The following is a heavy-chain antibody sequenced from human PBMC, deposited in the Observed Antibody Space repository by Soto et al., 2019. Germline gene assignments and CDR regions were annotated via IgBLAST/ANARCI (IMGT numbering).Heavy chain of an antibody. V-gene: IGHV3-21*01. Sequence: EVQLVESGGGLVKPGGSLRLSCAASGFTFSSYSMNWVRQAPGKGLEWVSSISSSSSYIYYAVSVKGRFTISSDNAKNSLYLQMNSLGAEDTAVYYGAREWSSSWPTFDCWGQGTLVTVSS. CDR2: ISSSSSYI. CDR1: GFTFSSYS. D-gene: IGHD6-13*01. CDR3: AREWSSSWPTFDC. J-gene: IGHJ4*02.